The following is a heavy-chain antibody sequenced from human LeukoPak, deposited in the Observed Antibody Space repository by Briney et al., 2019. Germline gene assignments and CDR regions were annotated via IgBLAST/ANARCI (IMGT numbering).Heavy chain of an antibody. CDR2: FRYSGNS. Sequence: SQTLSLTCSLSGGSISVGDYYWSWIRQAPGRALEWIGFFRYSGNSYYNPSLKSRVTISVGRSKNQFSLKLSSVTAADTAVYYCARAFDCSSTSCPPGGYWGQGTLVTVSS. V-gene: IGHV4-30-4*01. CDR1: GGSISVGDYY. D-gene: IGHD2-2*01. CDR3: ARAFDCSSTSCPPGGY. J-gene: IGHJ4*02.